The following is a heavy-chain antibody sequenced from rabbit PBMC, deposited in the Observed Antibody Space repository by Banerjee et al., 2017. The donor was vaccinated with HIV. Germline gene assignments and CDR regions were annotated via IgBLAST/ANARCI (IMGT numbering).Heavy chain of an antibody. CDR1: GFDFSSYY. J-gene: IGHJ4*01. V-gene: IGHV1S7*01. Sequence: QLKETGGGLVQPGGSLTLSCKASGFDFSSYYMSWVRQAPGKGLEWIGIIYAGKGSTDYASWVNGRFTISSDNAQNTLYLQLNSLTAADTATYFCARDLAAVTGWNFGLWGPGTLVTVS. CDR2: IYAGKGST. CDR3: ARDLAAVTGWNFGL. D-gene: IGHD7-1*01.